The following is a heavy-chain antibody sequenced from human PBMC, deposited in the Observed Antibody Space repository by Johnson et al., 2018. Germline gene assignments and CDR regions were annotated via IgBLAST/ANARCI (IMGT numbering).Heavy chain of an antibody. J-gene: IGHJ3*02. CDR2: IGTAGDT. Sequence: VQLVQSGGGLVQXGGSXRLXCAASGFTVSNNHMSWVRQAPGKGLEWVSTIGTAGDTYYPGSVKGRFTISRENAKNSLYLQMNSLRAGDTAVYYCAKDEIGGVIVIRAFDIWGQGTMVTVSS. CDR3: AKDEIGGVIVIRAFDI. CDR1: GFTVSNNH. V-gene: IGHV3-13*01. D-gene: IGHD3-16*02.